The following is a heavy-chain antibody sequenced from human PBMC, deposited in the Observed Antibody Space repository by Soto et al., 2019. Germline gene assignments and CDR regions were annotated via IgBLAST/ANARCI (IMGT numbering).Heavy chain of an antibody. CDR3: AREYSGGRGYYYDGIDV. V-gene: IGHV4-31*03. J-gene: IGHJ6*02. D-gene: IGHD2-15*01. CDR2: IYYSGST. Sequence: SETLSLTCTVSGGSISGGGYYWSRIRQHQGKGLEWLGYIYYSGSTYYNPSLKSRVTRAVYTSTIQLHMKMSSVNATDMAVYSCAREYSGGRGYYYDGIDVWGQGTTVTVSS. CDR1: GGSISGGGYY.